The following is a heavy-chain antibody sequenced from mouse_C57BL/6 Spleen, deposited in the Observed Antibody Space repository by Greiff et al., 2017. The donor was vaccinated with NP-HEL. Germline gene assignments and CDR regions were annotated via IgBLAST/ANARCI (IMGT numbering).Heavy chain of an antibody. CDR2: IYPRSGNT. CDR3: ARCDYDYDYFDY. V-gene: IGHV1-81*01. Sequence: QVQLKQSGAELARPGASVKLSCKASGYTFTSYGISWVKQRTGQGLEWIGEIYPRSGNTYYNEKFKGKATLTADKSSSTAYMELRSLTSEDSAVYFCARCDYDYDYFDYWGQGTTLTVSS. D-gene: IGHD2-4*01. CDR1: GYTFTSYG. J-gene: IGHJ2*01.